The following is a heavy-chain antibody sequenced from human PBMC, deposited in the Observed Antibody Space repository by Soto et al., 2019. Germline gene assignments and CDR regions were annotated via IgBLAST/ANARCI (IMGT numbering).Heavy chain of an antibody. V-gene: IGHV3-33*01. D-gene: IGHD2-2*01. J-gene: IGHJ6*02. CDR2: IWYDGSNK. Sequence: SLRLSCAASGFPFSSYGMHWVRQAPGKGLEWVAVIWYDGSNKYYAASVKGRFTISRDNSKITLYLQMNSLRAEDTAVYYCARDGFNYCSSTSCYSPLYYYYGMDVWGQGTTVTVSS. CDR1: GFPFSSYG. CDR3: ARDGFNYCSSTSCYSPLYYYYGMDV.